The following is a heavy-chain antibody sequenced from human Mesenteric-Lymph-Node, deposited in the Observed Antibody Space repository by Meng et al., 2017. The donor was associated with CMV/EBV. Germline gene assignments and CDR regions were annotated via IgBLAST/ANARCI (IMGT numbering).Heavy chain of an antibody. CDR3: ARDSVAGSGLDY. CDR1: GGSVSSGGYY. V-gene: IGHV4-31*03. J-gene: IGHJ4*02. CDR2: INDSGST. D-gene: IGHD6-19*01. Sequence: TVSGGSVSSGGYYWSWIRQSPGKGLEWIGYINDSGSTDSNPSLKSRVTISVDTSENQFSLKLSSVTAADTAVYYCARDSVAGSGLDYWGQGTLVTVSS.